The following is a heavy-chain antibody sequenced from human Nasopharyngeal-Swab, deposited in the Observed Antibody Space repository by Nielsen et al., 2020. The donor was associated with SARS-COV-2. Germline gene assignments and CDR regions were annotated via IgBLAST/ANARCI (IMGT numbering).Heavy chain of an antibody. D-gene: IGHD5-12*01. J-gene: IGHJ4*02. Sequence: GESLKISCAASGFTFSDYAMHWVRQVLDKGLEWVAVISYDGTNKFYPASVKGRFTISRDNFRNTLSLQMNSLRPEDTGVYFCVKDRIVATNLFDCWGQGTQVTVSS. CDR2: ISYDGTNK. CDR3: VKDRIVATNLFDC. V-gene: IGHV3-30*18. CDR1: GFTFSDYA.